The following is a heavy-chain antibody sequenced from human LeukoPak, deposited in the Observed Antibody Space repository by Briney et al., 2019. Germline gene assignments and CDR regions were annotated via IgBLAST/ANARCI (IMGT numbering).Heavy chain of an antibody. D-gene: IGHD1-26*01. J-gene: IGHJ3*01. CDR3: AKPLSGNYQKMAFDV. CDR1: GVSISSSGYY. V-gene: IGHV3-66*02. Sequence: ETLSLTCTVSGVSISSSGYYWGWIRQAPGKGLEWVSVIYSGGSTYYADSVKGRFTISRDNSKNTLYLQMNSLRPEDTAVYYCAKPLSGNYQKMAFDVWGQGTVVTVSS. CDR2: IYSGGST.